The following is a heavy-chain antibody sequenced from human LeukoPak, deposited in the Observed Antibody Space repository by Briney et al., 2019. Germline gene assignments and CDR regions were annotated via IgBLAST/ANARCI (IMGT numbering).Heavy chain of an antibody. CDR1: GNYW. J-gene: IGHJ4*02. Sequence: GGSLRLSCAASGNYWMHWVRQAPGKGLVWVSHINSDGSWTSYADSVKGRFTISKDNAKNTVYLQVNNLRAEDTAVYYCVSFYETYWGRGTLVTVSS. CDR3: VSFYETY. D-gene: IGHD2/OR15-2a*01. V-gene: IGHV3-74*01. CDR2: INSDGSWT.